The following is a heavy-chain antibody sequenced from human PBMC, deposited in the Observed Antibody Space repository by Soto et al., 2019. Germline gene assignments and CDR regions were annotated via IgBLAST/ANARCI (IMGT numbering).Heavy chain of an antibody. J-gene: IGHJ5*02. D-gene: IGHD2-15*01. V-gene: IGHV4-31*03. CDR1: GGSISTGGNY. CDR2: IYHSGST. CDR3: ARARGYCSGGSCYCWFDP. Sequence: QVQLQESGPGLVKPSQTLSLTCTVSGGSISTGGNYWSRIRQHPGKGLEWIGHIYHSGSTYYNPSLKSRVTISVDTSKNQFSLKLSSVTAADTAVYYCARARGYCSGGSCYCWFDPWGQGTLVTVSS.